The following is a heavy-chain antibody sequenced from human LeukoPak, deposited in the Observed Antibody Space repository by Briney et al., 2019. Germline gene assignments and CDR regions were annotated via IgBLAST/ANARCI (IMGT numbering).Heavy chain of an antibody. CDR3: ATLSDYGGNPYFDY. V-gene: IGHV4-59*01. Sequence: SETLSLTCTVSGGSISSYYWSWIRQPPGKGLEWTGYIYYSGSTNYNPSLKSRVTISVDTSKNQFSLKLSSVTAADTAVYYCATLSDYGGNPYFDYWGQGTLVTVSS. CDR2: IYYSGST. D-gene: IGHD4-23*01. J-gene: IGHJ4*02. CDR1: GGSISSYY.